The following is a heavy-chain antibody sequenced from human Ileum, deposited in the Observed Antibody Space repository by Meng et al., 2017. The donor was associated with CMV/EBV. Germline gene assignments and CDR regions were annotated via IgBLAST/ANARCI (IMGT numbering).Heavy chain of an antibody. J-gene: IGHJ4*02. CDR1: GFTFSSYS. Sequence: GESLKISCAASGFTFSSYSMNWVRQAPGKGLDWVASISSSGGYSYYADLVKGRFTISSDYANKSLALQMNSLRVDDTATYHCVRGGAAAEGFDYWGQGTVVTVSS. V-gene: IGHV3-21*01. CDR3: VRGGAAAEGFDY. CDR2: ISSSGGYS. D-gene: IGHD6-13*01.